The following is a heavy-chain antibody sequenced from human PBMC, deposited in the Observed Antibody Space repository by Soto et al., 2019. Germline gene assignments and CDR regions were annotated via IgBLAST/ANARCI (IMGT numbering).Heavy chain of an antibody. Sequence: VKVACKASGSTLISYASGWVRQTPGQGLEWMGGIIPIFGTANYAQKFQGRVTITADKSTSTAYMELSSLRSEDTAVYYCARVGESSGTWFDPWGQRTLVTVSS. V-gene: IGHV1-69*06. CDR1: GSTLISYA. CDR3: ARVGESSGTWFDP. D-gene: IGHD6-19*01. J-gene: IGHJ5*02. CDR2: IIPIFGTA.